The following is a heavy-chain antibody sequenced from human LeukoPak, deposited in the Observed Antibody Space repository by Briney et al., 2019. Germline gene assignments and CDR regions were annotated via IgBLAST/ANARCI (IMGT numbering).Heavy chain of an antibody. J-gene: IGHJ3*02. CDR3: AREMSTGSSWYRDAFDI. CDR2: ISYDGSNK. V-gene: IGHV3-30*04. Sequence: GGSLRLSCAASGFTFSSYAMHWVRQAPGKGLEWVAVISYDGSNKYYADSVKGRFTISRDNSKNTLYLQMNSLRAEDTAVYYCAREMSTGSSWYRDAFDIWGQGTMVTVSS. CDR1: GFTFSSYA. D-gene: IGHD6-13*01.